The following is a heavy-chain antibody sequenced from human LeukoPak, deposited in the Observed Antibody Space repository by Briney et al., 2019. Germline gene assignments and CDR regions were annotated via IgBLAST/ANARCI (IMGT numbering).Heavy chain of an antibody. CDR3: ARDPYSSGWPSYYYYGMDV. Sequence: GGSLRLSCAASGFTFSSYWMSWVRQAPGKRLEWVANIKQDGSEKYYVDSVKGRFTISRDNAKNSLYLQMNSLRAEDTAVYYCARDPYSSGWPSYYYYGMDVWGQGTTVTVSS. V-gene: IGHV3-7*01. CDR2: IKQDGSEK. D-gene: IGHD6-19*01. J-gene: IGHJ6*02. CDR1: GFTFSSYW.